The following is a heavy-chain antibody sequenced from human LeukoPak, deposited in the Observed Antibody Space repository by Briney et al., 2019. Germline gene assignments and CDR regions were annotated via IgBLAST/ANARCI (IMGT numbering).Heavy chain of an antibody. V-gene: IGHV3-11*04. CDR2: ISPNGDNI. D-gene: IGHD5-12*01. CDR3: ATESGWLFDY. CDR1: GFTFSDRY. J-gene: IGHJ4*02. Sequence: GGSLTLSCAAAGFTFSDRYMSWIRQAPGKGMEWVAYISPNGDNIHYADSVKGRFTISRDNAKNSLFLQVNSLRAEDTAIYYCATESGWLFDYWGQGTLVTVSS.